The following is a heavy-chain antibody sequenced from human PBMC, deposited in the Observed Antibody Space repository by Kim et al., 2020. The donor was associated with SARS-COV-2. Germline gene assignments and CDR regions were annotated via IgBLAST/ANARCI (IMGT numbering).Heavy chain of an antibody. J-gene: IGHJ6*01. D-gene: IGHD1-26*01. CDR1: GFTFSSYG. CDR3: AKDVRGELLDYYYYGMD. Sequence: GGSLRLSCAASGFTFSSYGMHWVRQAPGKGLEWVAVISYDGSNKYYADSVKGRFTISRDNSKNTLYLQMNSLRAEDTAVYYCAKDVRGELLDYYYYGMD. V-gene: IGHV3-30*18. CDR2: ISYDGSNK.